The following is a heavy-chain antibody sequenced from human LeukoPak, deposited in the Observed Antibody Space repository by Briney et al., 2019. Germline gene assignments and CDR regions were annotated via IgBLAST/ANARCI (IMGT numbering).Heavy chain of an antibody. D-gene: IGHD6-6*01. CDR2: VYYTGST. V-gene: IGHV4-61*05. CDR3: ARHFAYSSSSYFDY. J-gene: IGHJ4*02. Sequence: SETLSLTCTVSGGSISSGSYYWSWIRQPPGKGLEWIGYVYYTGSTNYNPSLKSRVTMFEDKSKNQFSLRLYSATVADTAVYYCARHFAYSSSSYFDYWGQGSLVTVSS. CDR1: GGSISSGSYY.